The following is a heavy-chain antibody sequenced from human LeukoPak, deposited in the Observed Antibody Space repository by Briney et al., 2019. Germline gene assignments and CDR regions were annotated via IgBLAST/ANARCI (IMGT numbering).Heavy chain of an antibody. D-gene: IGHD3-10*01. Sequence: SVKVSCKASGGTFSSYAISWVRQAPGQGLEWMGGIIPIFGTANYAQKFQGRVTITADESTSTAYMELSSLRSEDTAVYYCARDEGSYYGSGSYSPTIYYCYGMDVWGQGTTVTASS. CDR1: GGTFSSYA. CDR2: IIPIFGTA. CDR3: ARDEGSYYGSGSYSPTIYYCYGMDV. V-gene: IGHV1-69*01. J-gene: IGHJ6*02.